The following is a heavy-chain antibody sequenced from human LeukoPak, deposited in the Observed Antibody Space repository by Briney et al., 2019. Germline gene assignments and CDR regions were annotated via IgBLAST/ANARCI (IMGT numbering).Heavy chain of an antibody. CDR2: IYTSGST. Sequence: PSETLSLTCTVSGGSISSGSYYWSWIRQPAGKGLEWIGRIYTSGSTNYNPSLKSRVTISVDTSKNQFSLKLSSVTAADTAVYYCARGGGYYDSSGYYYPYWFDPWGQGTLVTVSS. J-gene: IGHJ5*02. D-gene: IGHD3-22*01. CDR1: GGSISSGSYY. CDR3: ARGGGYYDSSGYYYPYWFDP. V-gene: IGHV4-61*02.